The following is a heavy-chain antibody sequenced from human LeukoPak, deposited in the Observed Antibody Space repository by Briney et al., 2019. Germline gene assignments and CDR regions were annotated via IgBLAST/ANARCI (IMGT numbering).Heavy chain of an antibody. J-gene: IGHJ4*02. D-gene: IGHD3-22*01. CDR1: GFIFEDYT. Sequence: GGSLRLSCAASGFIFEDYTMHWVRQVPGKALEWVFLVNWHGTTYYADSLKGRFTISRDNSKNSLYLQMDSLRTEDTAFYYCAKDLTYESSGSVIDHWGLGTLVTVSS. V-gene: IGHV3-43*01. CDR3: AKDLTYESSGSVIDH. CDR2: VNWHGTT.